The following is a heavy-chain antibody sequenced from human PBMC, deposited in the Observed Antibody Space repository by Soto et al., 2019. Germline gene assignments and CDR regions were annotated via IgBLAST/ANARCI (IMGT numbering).Heavy chain of an antibody. CDR1: GFTFSSYW. CDR3: ARDRARYSSSWYFPYYYMDV. V-gene: IGHV3-7*01. Sequence: GGSLRLSCAASGFTFSSYWMSWVRQAPGKGLEWVANIKQDGSEKYYVDSVKGRFTISRDNAKNSLYLQMNSLRAEDTAVYYCARDRARYSSSWYFPYYYMDVWGKGTTVTVSS. CDR2: IKQDGSEK. D-gene: IGHD6-13*01. J-gene: IGHJ6*03.